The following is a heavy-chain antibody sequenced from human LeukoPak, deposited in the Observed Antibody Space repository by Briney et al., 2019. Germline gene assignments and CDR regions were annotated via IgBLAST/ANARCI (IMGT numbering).Heavy chain of an antibody. V-gene: IGHV3-20*04. CDR2: INWNGGST. Sequence: PGGSLRLSCAASGFTFDDYGMSWVRQALGKGLEWVSGINWNGGSTGYADSVKGRFTISRDNAKNSMYLQMNSLRAEDTALYYCAKDMGNSRRNDGTTSVREPDYYMDVWGKGTTVTVSS. J-gene: IGHJ6*03. CDR1: GFTFDDYG. D-gene: IGHD1-7*01. CDR3: AKDMGNSRRNDGTTSVREPDYYMDV.